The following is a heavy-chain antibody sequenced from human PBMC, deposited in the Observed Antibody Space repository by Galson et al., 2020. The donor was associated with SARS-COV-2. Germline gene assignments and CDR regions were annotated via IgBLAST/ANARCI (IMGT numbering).Heavy chain of an antibody. J-gene: IGHJ4*02. CDR3: AKEYGVTAAEGGYFDY. CDR1: GFTFGDSA. V-gene: IGHV3-9*01. CDR2: ISWHGGIM. D-gene: IGHD2-21*02. Sequence: TGGSLRLSCAASGFTFGDSAMHWVRQAPGKGLEWVAGISWHGGIMDYADSVKGRFTVSRDSAKNSLYLQMNSLRVDDAALYYCAKEYGVTAAEGGYFDYWGQGTLVTVSS.